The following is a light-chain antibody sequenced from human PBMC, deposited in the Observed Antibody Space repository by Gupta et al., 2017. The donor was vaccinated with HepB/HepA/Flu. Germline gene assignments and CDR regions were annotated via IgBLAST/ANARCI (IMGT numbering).Light chain of an antibody. CDR1: SGSVSISYY. CDR3: VLYMGSGIWV. J-gene: IGLJ3*02. V-gene: IGLV8-61*01. Sequence: HTVVTQEPSFSVSPGGTVTLTCGLSSGSVSISYYPSWYRQTPGQPPRTLIYSTNTRSSGVPDRFSGSILGNKAALTITGAQADDESDYYCVLYMGSGIWVFGGGTKLTV. CDR2: STN.